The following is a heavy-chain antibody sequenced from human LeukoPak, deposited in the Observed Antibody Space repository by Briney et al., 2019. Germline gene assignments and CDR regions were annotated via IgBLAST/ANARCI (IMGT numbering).Heavy chain of an antibody. CDR2: IYAGGST. CDR3: ATAGSSELLWDYAMDV. J-gene: IGHJ6*02. Sequence: GVSLRLSCAASGFTVSSNYMSWVRQATGKGLEWVSLIYAGGSTYYADAVKGRFTISRHDSKNTLHLQMNSLRVEDTAVYYCATAGSSELLWDYAMDVWGQGTTVTVSS. V-gene: IGHV3-53*04. D-gene: IGHD3-10*01. CDR1: GFTVSSNY.